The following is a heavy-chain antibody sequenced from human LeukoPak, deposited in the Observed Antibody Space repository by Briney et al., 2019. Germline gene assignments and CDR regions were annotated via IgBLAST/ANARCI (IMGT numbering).Heavy chain of an antibody. Sequence: PSETLSLTCTVSGGSISSGGYYWSWIRQHPGKGLEWIGYIYYSGSTYYNPSLKSRVTISVDTSKNQFSLKPSSVTAADTAVYYCARDNIAAAGSKYNWFDPWGQGTLVTVSS. D-gene: IGHD6-13*01. V-gene: IGHV4-31*03. CDR3: ARDNIAAAGSKYNWFDP. J-gene: IGHJ5*02. CDR1: GGSISSGGYY. CDR2: IYYSGST.